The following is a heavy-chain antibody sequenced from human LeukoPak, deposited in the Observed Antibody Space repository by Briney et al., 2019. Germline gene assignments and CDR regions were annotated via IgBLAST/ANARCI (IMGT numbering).Heavy chain of an antibody. J-gene: IGHJ4*02. D-gene: IGHD5-24*01. CDR1: GGSISSYY. Sequence: PSETLSLTCTVSGGSISSYYWTWIRQPPGQAREWIGYTCDAGSTNHNPPLKSRVTISADTSKNQFSVKMTSVTAAATAVYYSPRLATTSRGYYFDYWGQGTLVTVSS. CDR2: TCDAGST. V-gene: IGHV4-59*12. CDR3: PRLATTSRGYYFDY.